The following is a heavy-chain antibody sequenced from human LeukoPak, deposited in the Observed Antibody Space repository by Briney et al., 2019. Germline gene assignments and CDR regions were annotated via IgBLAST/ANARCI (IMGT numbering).Heavy chain of an antibody. CDR1: GFTFSSYS. CDR2: ISSSSSYI. D-gene: IGHD3-10*01. CDR3: ARDDGYYGSGSYYAIDY. V-gene: IGHV3-21*06. Sequence: PGGSLRLSCAASGFTFSSYSMNWVRQAPGKGLEWVSSISSSSSYIYYADSMKGRFTISRDNAKNSLYLQMNSLRAEDMAVYYCARDDGYYGSGSYYAIDYWGQGTLVTVSS. J-gene: IGHJ4*02.